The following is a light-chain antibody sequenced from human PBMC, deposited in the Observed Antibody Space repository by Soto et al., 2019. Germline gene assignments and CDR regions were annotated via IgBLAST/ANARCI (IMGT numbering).Light chain of an antibody. CDR2: QAF. Sequence: DIQMTQSPSTLSASVGDRVTITCRASQSISNWLAWYQQKPGKAPKILIYQAFRLERGVPSRFSGSQTGTDFSHTIDRLQPDDFATYYCQQYDSYSAGFSFGPATKLDIK. J-gene: IGKJ3*01. CDR1: QSISNW. CDR3: QQYDSYSAGFS. V-gene: IGKV1-5*03.